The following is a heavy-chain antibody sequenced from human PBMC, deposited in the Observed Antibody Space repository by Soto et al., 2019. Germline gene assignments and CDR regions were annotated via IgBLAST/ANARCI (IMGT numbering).Heavy chain of an antibody. CDR3: ARDPDY. CDR1: CGSINSYY. J-gene: IGHJ4*02. CDR2: IYYSGRT. V-gene: IGHV4-59*01. Sequence: XTLSLTCTVSCGSINSYYWSWIRQPPGKGXEWIGXIYYSGRTKYTXSLKSRVTXSVEQSKNQFSLKLSSVNAADTAVYYCARDPDYWGKGTLVTVYS.